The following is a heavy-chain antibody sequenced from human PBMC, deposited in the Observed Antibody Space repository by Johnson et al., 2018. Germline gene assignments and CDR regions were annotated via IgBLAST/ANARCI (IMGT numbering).Heavy chain of an antibody. CDR2: IRSKANSYAT. CDR1: GFTFSGSA. D-gene: IGHD4-11*01. V-gene: IGHV3-73*01. J-gene: IGHJ6*02. CDR3: AKENRMTTKNYYYGMDV. Sequence: VQLQESGGGLVQPGGSLKLSCAASGFTFSGSAMHWVRQASGKGLEWIGRIRSKANSYATAYAASVKGRFTSSRDNSKNTLYLQMNSLRAEDTAVYYCAKENRMTTKNYYYGMDVWGQGTTVTVSS.